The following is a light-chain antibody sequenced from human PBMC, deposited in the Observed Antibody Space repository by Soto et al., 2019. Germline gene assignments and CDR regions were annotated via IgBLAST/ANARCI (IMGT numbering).Light chain of an antibody. CDR1: QSVSSSY. CDR2: GAS. CDR3: QQYCSSPPIT. V-gene: IGKV3-20*01. J-gene: IGKJ5*01. Sequence: EIVLTQSPGTLSLSPGERATLSCRASQSVSSSYLAWYQQKPGQAPRLLIYGASIRATGIPDRFSGSGSGTDFTLTMSRLEPEDFAVYYCQQYCSSPPITFGQGTRLEIK.